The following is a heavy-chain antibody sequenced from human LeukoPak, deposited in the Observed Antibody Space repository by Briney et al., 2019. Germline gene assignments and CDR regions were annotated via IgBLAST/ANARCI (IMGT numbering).Heavy chain of an antibody. J-gene: IGHJ4*02. D-gene: IGHD1-1*01. Sequence: GGSLRLSCAASEFAFSNYWMNWVRQAPGKGLEWVSRINSDGSSISYADSVKGRFTIPRDNAKNTLYLQMNSLRPEDTAVYYCTRGKNWFDYWGRGTLVTVSS. V-gene: IGHV3-74*01. CDR2: INSDGSSI. CDR1: EFAFSNYW. CDR3: TRGKNWFDY.